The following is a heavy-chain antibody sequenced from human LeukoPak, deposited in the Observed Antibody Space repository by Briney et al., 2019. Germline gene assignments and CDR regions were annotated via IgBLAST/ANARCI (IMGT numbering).Heavy chain of an antibody. V-gene: IGHV1-8*01. CDR1: GYTFTSYD. CDR3: ARALSLGYCSSTSCNWFDP. D-gene: IGHD2-2*01. J-gene: IGHJ5*02. Sequence: ASVKVSCKASGYTFTSYDINWLRQATGQGLEWMGWMNPNSGNTGYAQKFQGRVTMTRNTSISTAYMELSSLRSEDTAVYYCARALSLGYCSSTSCNWFDPWGQGTLVTVSS. CDR2: MNPNSGNT.